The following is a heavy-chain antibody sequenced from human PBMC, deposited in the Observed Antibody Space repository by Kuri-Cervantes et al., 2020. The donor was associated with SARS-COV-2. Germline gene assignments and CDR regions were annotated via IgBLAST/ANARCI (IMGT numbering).Heavy chain of an antibody. Sequence: SETLSLTCTVSGGSISSSSYYWGWIRQPPGKGLEWIGSIYYSGSTYYNPSLKSRVTISVDTSKNQFSLKLSSVTAADTAVYYCASGYITGTTVAYDPWGQGTQVTVSS. CDR3: ASGYITGTTVAYDP. CDR2: IYYSGST. CDR1: GGSISSSSYY. J-gene: IGHJ5*02. V-gene: IGHV4-39*01. D-gene: IGHD1-7*01.